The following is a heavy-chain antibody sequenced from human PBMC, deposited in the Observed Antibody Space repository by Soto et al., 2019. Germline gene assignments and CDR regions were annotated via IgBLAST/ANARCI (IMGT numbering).Heavy chain of an antibody. J-gene: IGHJ5*02. Sequence: GESLKISCQTSGYRFSDYWIVWVRQTPGKGLEWMGIIYPDDSRTIYSPSFHGQVTFSGDLSVNNAYLQWTSLKASDSATYYCARFGGRALSHSWFDVWGQGT. CDR1: GYRFSDYW. V-gene: IGHV5-51*01. D-gene: IGHD3-10*01. CDR3: ARFGGRALSHSWFDV. CDR2: IYPDDSRT.